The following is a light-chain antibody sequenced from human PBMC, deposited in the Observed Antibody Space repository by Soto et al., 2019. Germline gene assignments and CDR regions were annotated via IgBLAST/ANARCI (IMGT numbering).Light chain of an antibody. J-gene: IGKJ5*01. CDR2: HTS. V-gene: IGKV3-20*01. CDR3: QQYGSSGAT. CDR1: QSVGGS. Sequence: EIVMTQSPATLSVSPGERATLSCRASQSVGGSLAWYQQRPGQAPRLLVYHTSNRATGIPDRFSGSGSGTDFTLTISRLEPEDFAVYYCQQYGSSGATFGQGTRLEIK.